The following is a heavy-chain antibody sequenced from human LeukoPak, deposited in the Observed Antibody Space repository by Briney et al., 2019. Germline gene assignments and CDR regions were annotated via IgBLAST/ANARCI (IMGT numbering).Heavy chain of an antibody. V-gene: IGHV3-23*01. CDR1: GFTFSSHG. D-gene: IGHD2-15*01. CDR3: ANSVVVVAASFDY. CDR2: ISGSGGST. J-gene: IGHJ4*02. Sequence: GGSLRLSCAASGFTFSSHGMNWVRQAPGKGLEWVSGISGSGGSTYYADSVKGRFTISRDNSKNTLYLQMNSLRAEDTAVYYCANSVVVVAASFDYWGQGTLVTVSS.